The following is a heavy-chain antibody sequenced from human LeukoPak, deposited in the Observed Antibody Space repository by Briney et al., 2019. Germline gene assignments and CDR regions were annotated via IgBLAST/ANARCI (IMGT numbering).Heavy chain of an antibody. J-gene: IGHJ6*02. CDR2: ISGSGGST. V-gene: IGHV3-23*01. D-gene: IGHD2-2*01. Sequence: GGSLRLSCAASGFTFSSYAMSWVRQAPGKGLEWVSAISGSGGSTYYADSVKGRFTISRDNSKNTLYLQMNSLRAEDTAVYYCAKVPRMGVPAAIADYYYGMDVWGQGTTVTVSS. CDR1: GFTFSSYA. CDR3: AKVPRMGVPAAIADYYYGMDV.